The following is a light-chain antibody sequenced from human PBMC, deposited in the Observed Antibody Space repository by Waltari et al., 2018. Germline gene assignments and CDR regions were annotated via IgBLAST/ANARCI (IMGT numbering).Light chain of an antibody. J-gene: IGLJ3*02. V-gene: IGLV1-44*01. CDR1: SSNIGSNT. CDR2: TNS. Sequence: QSVLTQPPSASGTPGQRVTIPCSGSSSNIGSNTVNWYQQLPGTAPKLLLYTNSYRPSGVPDRFSGSKSGTSASLAIRGLQSEDEADYYCAAWDVSLNGWVFGGGTKLTVL. CDR3: AAWDVSLNGWV.